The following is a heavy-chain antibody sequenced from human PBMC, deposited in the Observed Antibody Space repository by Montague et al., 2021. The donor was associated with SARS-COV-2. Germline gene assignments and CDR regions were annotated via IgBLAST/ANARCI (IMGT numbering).Heavy chain of an antibody. D-gene: IGHD6-13*01. CDR1: GFSLSTSGMC. V-gene: IGHV2-70*11. CDR3: ARILVAAAGSPFDP. CDR2: IDWDDDK. Sequence: PALGKPTQTLTLTCTFSGFSLSTSGMCVSWIRQPPEKALEWLARIDWDDDKYYSTSLKTRLTISKDTSKNQVVLTMTNMDPVDTATYYCARILVAAAGSPFDPWGQGTLVTVSS. J-gene: IGHJ5*02.